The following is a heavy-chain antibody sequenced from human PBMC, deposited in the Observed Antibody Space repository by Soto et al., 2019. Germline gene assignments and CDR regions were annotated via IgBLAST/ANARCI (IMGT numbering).Heavy chain of an antibody. J-gene: IGHJ6*04. CDR3: AKGSTGTTYFSDV. D-gene: IGHD1-7*01. Sequence: TGGSLRLSCAASGFTFSSYAMSWVRQAPGKGLEWVSAISGSGGSTYYADSVKGRFTISRDNSKNTLYLQMNSLRAEDTAVYYCAKGSTGTTYFSDVWGKGTTVTVSS. CDR1: GFTFSSYA. V-gene: IGHV3-23*01. CDR2: ISGSGGST.